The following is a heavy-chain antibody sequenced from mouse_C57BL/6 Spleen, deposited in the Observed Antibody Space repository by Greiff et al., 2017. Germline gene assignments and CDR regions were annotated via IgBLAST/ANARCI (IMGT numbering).Heavy chain of an antibody. Sequence: EVQLVESGPGLVKPSQSLSLTCSVTGYSITSGYYWNWIRQFPGNKLEWMGYISYDGSNNYNPSLKNRISITRDTSKNQFFLKLNSVTTEDTATYYCARDGKGPYAMDYWGQGTSVTVSS. CDR2: ISYDGSN. J-gene: IGHJ4*01. V-gene: IGHV3-6*01. CDR3: ARDGKGPYAMDY. CDR1: GYSITSGYY.